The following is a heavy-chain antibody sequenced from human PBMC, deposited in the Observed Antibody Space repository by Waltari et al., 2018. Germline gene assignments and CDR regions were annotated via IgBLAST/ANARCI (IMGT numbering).Heavy chain of an antibody. J-gene: IGHJ5*02. Sequence: QVQLMQSGAEVKKPGASVRVSCKSSGYTFINHDINWIRQAPGQGLEWMGGLSPNTNYAAYAPSFRGTLTITRDISVTTTYMELGSLRSEDTAVYDCVRNFPDFAHWGQGTLVTVSS. CDR1: GYTFINHD. V-gene: IGHV1-8*01. CDR2: LSPNTNYA. CDR3: VRNFPDFAH.